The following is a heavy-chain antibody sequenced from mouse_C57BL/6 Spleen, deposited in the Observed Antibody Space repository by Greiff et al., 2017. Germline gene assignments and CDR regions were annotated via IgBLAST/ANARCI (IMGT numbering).Heavy chain of an antibody. CDR3: ARGGGGSSYVDY. D-gene: IGHD1-1*01. CDR1: GYTFTSYW. J-gene: IGHJ2*01. CDR2: IHPNSGST. V-gene: IGHV1-64*01. Sequence: VQLQQPGAELVKPGASVKLSCKASGYTFTSYWMHWVKQRPGQGLEWIGMIHPNSGSTNSNEKFKSKATLTVDKSSSTAYRQLSSLTSEDSAVYYCARGGGGSSYVDYWGQGTTLTVSS.